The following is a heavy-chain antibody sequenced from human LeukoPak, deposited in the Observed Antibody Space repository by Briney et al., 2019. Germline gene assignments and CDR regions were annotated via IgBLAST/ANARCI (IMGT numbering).Heavy chain of an antibody. V-gene: IGHV1-8*01. CDR1: GYTFTSYD. J-gene: IGHJ4*02. CDR2: MNPNSGNT. CDR3: ARHSSSWYGAIDY. D-gene: IGHD6-13*01. Sequence: ASVKVSCKASGYTFTSYDINWVRQATGQGLEWMGWMNPNSGNTGYAQKFQGRVTMTTNTSISTAYMELSSLRPEDTAVYYCARHSSSWYGAIDYWGQGTLVTVSS.